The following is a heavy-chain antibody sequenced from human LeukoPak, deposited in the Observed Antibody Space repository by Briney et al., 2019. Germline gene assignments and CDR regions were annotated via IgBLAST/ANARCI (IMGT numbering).Heavy chain of an antibody. CDR2: IYSGGST. J-gene: IGHJ6*03. CDR1: GFTVSSNY. V-gene: IGHV3-66*02. CDR3: ARDIVVVPAAMNLGYYYMDV. Sequence: QTGGSLRLSCAASGFTVSSNYMSWVRQAPGKGLEWVSVIYSGGSTYYADSVKGRFTISRDKSKNTLYLQMNSLRAEDTAVYYCARDIVVVPAAMNLGYYYMDVRGKGTTVTVSS. D-gene: IGHD2-2*01.